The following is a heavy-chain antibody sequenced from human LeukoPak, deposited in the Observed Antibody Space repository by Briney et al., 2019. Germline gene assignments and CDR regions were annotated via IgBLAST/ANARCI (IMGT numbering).Heavy chain of an antibody. D-gene: IGHD2-15*01. CDR3: ARGPYCSGGTCYSQYFDY. V-gene: IGHV1-18*01. CDR1: GYTFTSYG. J-gene: IGHJ4*02. CDR2: ISAYNGNT. Sequence: ASVKVSCKASGYTFTSYGISWVRLAPGQGLEWMGRISAYNGNTNYAQKLQGRVTMTTDTSTSTAYMELRSLRSDDTAVYYCARGPYCSGGTCYSQYFDYWGQGTLVTVSS.